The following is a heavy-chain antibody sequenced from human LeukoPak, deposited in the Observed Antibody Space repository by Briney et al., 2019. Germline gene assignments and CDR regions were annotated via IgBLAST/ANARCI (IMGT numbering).Heavy chain of an antibody. CDR2: INYSGST. V-gene: IGHV4-31*11. CDR3: AREMDAHPRIVV. D-gene: IGHD2-21*01. J-gene: IGHJ1*01. CDR1: GGSISSGGYR. Sequence: PSETLSLTCAVSGGSISSGGYRWTWIRQYPGKGLEWIGYINYSGSTYYDPSLESRVIISVDTSKNQFSLNLNSVTAADTAVYYCAREMDAHPRIVVWGQGTLVTVSS.